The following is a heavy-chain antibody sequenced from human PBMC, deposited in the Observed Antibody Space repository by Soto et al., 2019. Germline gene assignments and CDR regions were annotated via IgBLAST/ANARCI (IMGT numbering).Heavy chain of an antibody. J-gene: IGHJ5*02. V-gene: IGHV3-7*01. Sequence: GGSLRLSCAASGFTFSSYWMSWVRQAPGKGLEWVANIKQDGSEKYYVDSVKGRFTISRDNAKNSLYLQMNSLRAEDTAVYYCARYPDGYCSGGSCYSGWFDPWGQGTLVTVSS. CDR2: IKQDGSEK. CDR3: ARYPDGYCSGGSCYSGWFDP. CDR1: GFTFSSYW. D-gene: IGHD2-15*01.